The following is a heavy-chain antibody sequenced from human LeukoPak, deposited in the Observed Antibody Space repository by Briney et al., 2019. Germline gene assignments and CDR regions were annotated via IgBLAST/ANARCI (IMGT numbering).Heavy chain of an antibody. V-gene: IGHV3-21*01. J-gene: IGHJ4*02. D-gene: IGHD1-20*01. CDR2: ISSSSSYI. CDR1: GFTFSSYS. Sequence: PGGSLRLSCAASGFTFSSYSMNWVRQAPGKGLEWVSSISSSSSYIYYADSVKGRFTISRDNAKNSLYLQMNSLRAEDTAVYYCARDLPLTGTHYFDYWDQGTLVTVSS. CDR3: ARDLPLTGTHYFDY.